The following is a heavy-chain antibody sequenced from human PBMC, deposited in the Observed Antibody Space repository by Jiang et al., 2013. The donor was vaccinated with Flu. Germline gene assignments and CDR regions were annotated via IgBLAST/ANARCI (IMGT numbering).Heavy chain of an antibody. D-gene: IGHD4/OR15-4a*01. CDR1: GGSFSGYY. CDR3: ARPMTIDAFDI. J-gene: IGHJ3*02. CDR2: INHSGST. Sequence: LLKPSETLSLTCAVYGGSFSGYYWSWIRQPPGKGLEWIGEINHSGSTNYNPSLKSRVTISVDTSKNQFSLKLSSVTAADTAVYYCARPMTIDAFDIWGQGTMVTVSS. V-gene: IGHV4-34*01.